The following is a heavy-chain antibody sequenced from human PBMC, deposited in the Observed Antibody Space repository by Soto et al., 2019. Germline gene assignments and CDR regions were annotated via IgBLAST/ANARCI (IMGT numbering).Heavy chain of an antibody. CDR1: GGSMNDLY. V-gene: IGHV4-59*01. D-gene: IGHD4-17*01. CDR2: IYYSGST. Sequence: SETLSLTCTVSGGSMNDLYWSWIRQSPGKGLEWIGYIYYSGSTYYNPSLRSRVTISVDTSKSQFSLKLNSVTAADTAVYYCAREFRFQGHDYADYLGYGLDVWGQGTTVTVSS. CDR3: AREFRFQGHDYADYLGYGLDV. J-gene: IGHJ6*02.